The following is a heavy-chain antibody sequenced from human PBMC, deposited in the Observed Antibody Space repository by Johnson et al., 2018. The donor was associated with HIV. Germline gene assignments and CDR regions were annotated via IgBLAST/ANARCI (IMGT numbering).Heavy chain of an antibody. Sequence: VQLVESGGGLVQPGGSLRLSCAASGFTFSSYGMSWVRQAPGKGLEWVSGVTGTGGDTYYAESVKGRFTISRDNAKNSLYLQMNSLRAEDTAVYYCAKDEALGWELDPDAFDIWGQGTMVTVSS. CDR3: AKDEALGWELDPDAFDI. CDR1: GFTFSSYG. J-gene: IGHJ3*02. V-gene: IGHV3-23*04. CDR2: VTGTGGDT. D-gene: IGHD1-26*01.